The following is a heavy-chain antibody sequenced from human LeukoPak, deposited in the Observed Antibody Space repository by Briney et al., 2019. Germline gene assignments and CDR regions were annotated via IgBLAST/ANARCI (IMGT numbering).Heavy chain of an antibody. CDR3: AKETVDVSGSLFDY. CDR1: GFTFTNYA. J-gene: IGHJ4*02. CDR2: LSVSGGRP. D-gene: IGHD3-22*01. V-gene: IGHV3-23*01. Sequence: GGSLRLSCAASGFTFTNYAMTWVRQAPGKGLEWVSSLSVSGGRPHYAASVKGRFTISRDNSKNTLYLQMNSLRAEDTAVYYCAKETVDVSGSLFDYWGQGTLVSVSS.